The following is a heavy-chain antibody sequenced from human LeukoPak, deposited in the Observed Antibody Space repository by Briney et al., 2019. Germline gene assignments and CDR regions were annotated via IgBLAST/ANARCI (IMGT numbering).Heavy chain of an antibody. CDR2: INPSGGST. D-gene: IGHD4-23*01. J-gene: IGHJ5*02. V-gene: IGHV1-46*01. CDR1: GYTFTSYY. CDR3: ARDNSVEDTAWWFDP. Sequence: PGASVKVSCTASGYTFTSYYMHWVRQAPGQGLEWMGIINPSGGSTSYAQKFQGRVTMTRDMSTSTDYMELSSLRSEDTAVYYCARDNSVEDTAWWFDPWGQGTLVTVSS.